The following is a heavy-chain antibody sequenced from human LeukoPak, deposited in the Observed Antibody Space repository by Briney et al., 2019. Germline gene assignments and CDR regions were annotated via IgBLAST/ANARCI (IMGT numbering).Heavy chain of an antibody. CDR2: ITSSSSYI. CDR1: GFTFSSYS. V-gene: IGHV3-21*01. Sequence: GGSLRLSCATSGFTFSSYSMNWVRQAPGKGLEWVSAITSSSSYIYYADPVKGRFTISRDNAKNSLFPQMNSLRAEDTAVYYCARAYHDTSTYLPNWFFDLWGHGTLVTVSS. J-gene: IGHJ2*01. CDR3: ARAYHDTSTYLPNWFFDL. D-gene: IGHD3-22*01.